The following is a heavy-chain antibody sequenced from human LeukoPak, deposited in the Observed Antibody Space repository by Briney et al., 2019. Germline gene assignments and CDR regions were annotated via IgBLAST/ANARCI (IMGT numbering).Heavy chain of an antibody. D-gene: IGHD3-22*01. CDR2: IYYSGST. J-gene: IGHJ4*02. CDR3: ARVSLHYYDSSGATLAPPYYFDY. CDR1: GGSISSGDYY. V-gene: IGHV4-30-4*01. Sequence: SETLSLTCTVSGGSISSGDYYWSWIRQPPGKGLEWIGYIYYSGSTYYNPSLKSRVTISVDTSKNQFSLKLSSVTAADTAVYYCARVSLHYYDSSGATLAPPYYFDYWGQGTLVTVSS.